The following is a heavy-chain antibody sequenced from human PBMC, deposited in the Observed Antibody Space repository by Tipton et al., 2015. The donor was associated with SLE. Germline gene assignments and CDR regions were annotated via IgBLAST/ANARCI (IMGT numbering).Heavy chain of an antibody. CDR3: ARVGYCSGGSCLYWYFDL. D-gene: IGHD2-15*01. V-gene: IGHV3-53*04. CDR2: IYSGGST. CDR1: GFTVSSNY. J-gene: IGHJ2*01. Sequence: LVQSGRGLVQPGGSLRLSCAASGFTVSSNYMSWVRQAPGKGLEWVSVIYSGGSTYYADSVKGRFTISRDNSKNTLYLQMNSLRAEDTAVYYCARVGYCSGGSCLYWYFDLWGRGTLVTVSS.